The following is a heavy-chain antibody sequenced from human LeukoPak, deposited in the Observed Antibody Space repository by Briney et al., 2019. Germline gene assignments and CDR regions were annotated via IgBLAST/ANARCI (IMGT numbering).Heavy chain of an antibody. CDR3: ARDDVNAAIVTIQY. J-gene: IGHJ4*02. Sequence: PSETLSLXCTVSGASSRSYYWSWIRLSAGKGLEWIGRIYTSGATNYNPSLKSRVTMSVDTSKNQLSLTLRSVTAADTAVYYCARDDVNAAIVTIQYWGQGSLVTVSS. V-gene: IGHV4-4*07. CDR2: IYTSGAT. CDR1: GASSRSYY. D-gene: IGHD5-18*01.